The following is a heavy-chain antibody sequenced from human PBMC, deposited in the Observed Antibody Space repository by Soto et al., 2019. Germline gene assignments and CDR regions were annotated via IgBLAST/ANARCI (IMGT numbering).Heavy chain of an antibody. D-gene: IGHD3-22*01. CDR3: ARYYYDSSGYYPL. Sequence: QVQLVESGGGVVQPGMSLRLSCAASGFTFSSYGMHWVRQAPGKGLEWVAVIWSDGSNKYYADSVKGRFTISRDNSKNTLYLQMNSLRAEDTAVYYCARYYYDSSGYYPLWGQGTLVTVSS. CDR2: IWSDGSNK. V-gene: IGHV3-33*01. CDR1: GFTFSSYG. J-gene: IGHJ4*02.